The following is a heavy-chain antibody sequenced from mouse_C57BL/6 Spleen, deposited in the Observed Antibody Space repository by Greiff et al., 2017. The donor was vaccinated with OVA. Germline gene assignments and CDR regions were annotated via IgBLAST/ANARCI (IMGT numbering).Heavy chain of an antibody. D-gene: IGHD1-1*01. J-gene: IGHJ4*01. Sequence: EVKLVESGGGLVQPGGSLTLSCAASGFTFSDYYMYWVRQTPEKRLEWVAYISNGGGSTYYPATVKGRFTISRDNAKTTLYLQMSRLKSEDTAMYYCARPVFDGSSYDMDYWGQGTSVTVAS. CDR2: ISNGGGST. CDR1: GFTFSDYY. V-gene: IGHV5-12*01. CDR3: ARPVFDGSSYDMDY.